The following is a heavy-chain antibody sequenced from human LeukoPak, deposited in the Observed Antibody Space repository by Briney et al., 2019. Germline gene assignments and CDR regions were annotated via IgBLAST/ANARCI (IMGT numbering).Heavy chain of an antibody. Sequence: GGSLRLSCAASGFTFSSYEMNWVRQAPGKGLEWVSYISSSGSTINYADSVKGRFTISRDNAKNSLYLQMNSLRAEDTAVYYCAASTVRGRFDYWGQGTLVSVCS. J-gene: IGHJ4*02. V-gene: IGHV3-48*03. CDR2: ISSSGSTI. D-gene: IGHD3-10*01. CDR1: GFTFSSYE. CDR3: AASTVRGRFDY.